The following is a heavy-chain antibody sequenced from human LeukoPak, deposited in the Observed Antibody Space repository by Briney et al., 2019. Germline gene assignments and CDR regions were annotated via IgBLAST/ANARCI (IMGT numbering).Heavy chain of an antibody. CDR3: GRGYSTTPPDY. J-gene: IGHJ4*02. D-gene: IGHD2-15*01. Sequence: GGSLRLSCAASGFTFSRHWMYWVRQAPGKGLVWVSRVDSDETDITYADSVKGQFTISRDNAKDTLYLQMNSLRSDDTAVYYCGRGYSTTPPDYWGQGTLVTVSS. CDR2: VDSDETDI. V-gene: IGHV3-74*01. CDR1: GFTFSRHW.